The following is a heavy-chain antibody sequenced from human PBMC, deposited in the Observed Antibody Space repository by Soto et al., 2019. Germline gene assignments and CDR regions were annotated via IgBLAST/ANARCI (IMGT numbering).Heavy chain of an antibody. CDR2: YDLDEGKT. J-gene: IGHJ4*02. CDR1: GHTLTESS. V-gene: IGHV1-24*01. CDR3: VTDFLLSGSNRPFDR. D-gene: IGHD1-26*01. Sequence: ASVKVSCKVSGHTLTESSMHWVRQAPKKGLEWMGGYDLDEGKTVYSPKFQGRVTMTEDTSANTAYMELNSLTSAEAAVYFCVTDFLLSGSNRPFDRWGQGTLVTVSS.